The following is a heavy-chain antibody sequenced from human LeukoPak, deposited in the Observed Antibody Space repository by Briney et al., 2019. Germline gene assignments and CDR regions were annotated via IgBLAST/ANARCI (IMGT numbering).Heavy chain of an antibody. CDR2: ISPTGSTT. CDR3: ARGPNSNWSGLDF. D-gene: IGHD6-6*01. V-gene: IGHV3-74*01. J-gene: IGHJ4*02. CDR1: GFSFSGHW. Sequence: GGSLRLSCTASGFSFSGHWMHWARQLPGKGLVWVSRISPTGSTTSYADSVKGRFTVSRDNAKNTLYLQVNNLRAEDTAVYYCARGPNSNWSGLDFSGQGTLLTVSS.